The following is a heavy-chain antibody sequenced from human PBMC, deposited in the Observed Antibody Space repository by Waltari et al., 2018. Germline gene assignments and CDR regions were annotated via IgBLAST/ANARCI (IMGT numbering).Heavy chain of an antibody. D-gene: IGHD3-10*01. Sequence: EVQLLESGGGLVQPGGSLRLSCAASGFTFNNYAMTWVRQAPGKGLEWVAEISGRGSSTHYADSVKGRFTISRDNSRNTLYLQMNTLRVEDTAVYYCATRPYGSGLYYFDYWGQGTLVTVSP. V-gene: IGHV3-23*01. CDR3: ATRPYGSGLYYFDY. CDR1: GFTFNNYA. J-gene: IGHJ4*02. CDR2: ISGRGSST.